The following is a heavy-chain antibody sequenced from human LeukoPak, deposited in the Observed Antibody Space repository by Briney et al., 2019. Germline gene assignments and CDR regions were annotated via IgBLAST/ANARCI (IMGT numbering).Heavy chain of an antibody. V-gene: IGHV3-30*18. CDR2: ISYDGSNK. J-gene: IGHJ4*02. CDR3: AKEEYN. D-gene: IGHD6-6*01. Sequence: GGSLRLSCAASGFTFSSYGMHWVRQAPGKGLEWVAVISYDGSNKYYADSVKGRFTISRDNSKNTLYLQMSSLRAEDTAVYYCAKEEYNWGQGTLVTVSS. CDR1: GFTFSSYG.